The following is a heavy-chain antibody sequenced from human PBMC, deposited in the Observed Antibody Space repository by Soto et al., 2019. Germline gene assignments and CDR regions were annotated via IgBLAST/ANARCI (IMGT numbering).Heavy chain of an antibody. D-gene: IGHD2-15*01. J-gene: IGHJ5*01. V-gene: IGHV4-30-4*08. CDR3: ARGRYCLTGRCFPNWLDS. Sequence: SETLSLTCSVSGDSISTVDYFWAWIRQPPGQALEYIGYIYKSATTYYNPSFESRVAISLDTSKSQFSLNVTSVTAADTAVYFCARGRYCLTGRCFPNWLDSWGQGTLVTVS. CDR1: GDSISTVDYF. CDR2: IYKSATT.